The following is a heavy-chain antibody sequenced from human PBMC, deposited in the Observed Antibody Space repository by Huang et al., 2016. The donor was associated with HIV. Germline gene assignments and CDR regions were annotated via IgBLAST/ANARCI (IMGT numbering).Heavy chain of an antibody. CDR2: INHSRST. J-gene: IGHJ4*02. Sequence: QVRLHQWGAGLLKPSETLSLTCAVYGGSFSGYYWTWIRQSPRKGLEWIGEINHSRSTNSNPSLKGRVSMSVDTSKNQFSVKLSSVTAADTAIYYCARGRGRSGYHLQFWGQGTLVSVSS. CDR3: ARGRGRSGYHLQF. D-gene: IGHD3-3*01. CDR1: GGSFSGYY. V-gene: IGHV4-34*01.